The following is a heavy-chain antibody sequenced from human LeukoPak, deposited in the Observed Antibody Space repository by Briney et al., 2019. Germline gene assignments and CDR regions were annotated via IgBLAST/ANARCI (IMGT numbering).Heavy chain of an antibody. D-gene: IGHD3-22*01. CDR1: GYTFTSYG. V-gene: IGHV1-18*01. Sequence: ASVKVSCKASGYTFTSYGISWVRQAPGQGLEWMGWISAYNGNTNYAQKLQGRVTMTTDTSTNTAYMELRSLRSDDTAVYYCAREQDNYDSSGYYDYWGQGTLATVSS. J-gene: IGHJ4*02. CDR3: AREQDNYDSSGYYDY. CDR2: ISAYNGNT.